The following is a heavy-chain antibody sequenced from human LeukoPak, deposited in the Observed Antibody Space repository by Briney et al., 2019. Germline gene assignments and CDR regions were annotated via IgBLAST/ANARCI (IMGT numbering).Heavy chain of an antibody. D-gene: IGHD3-10*01. V-gene: IGHV4-30-2*01. CDR3: ARSGYYGSGSFSNFDY. Sequence: SETLSLTCAVSGGSISTGGYSWSWIRQPPGKGLEWIGYIYYSGSTYYNPSLKSRVTISVDRSKNQFSLKLTSVTAADTAVYYCARSGYYGSGSFSNFDYWGQGTLVTVSS. CDR1: GGSISTGGYS. J-gene: IGHJ4*02. CDR2: IYYSGST.